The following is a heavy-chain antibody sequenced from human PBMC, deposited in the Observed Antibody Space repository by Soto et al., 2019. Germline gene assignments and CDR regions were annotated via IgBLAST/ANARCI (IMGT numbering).Heavy chain of an antibody. Sequence: GGSLRLSCAASGFTFSSYAMSWVRQAPGGGLEWVSAISGGGGSTYYADSVKGRFAISRDNFKNTLYLQMNNLRDEDTAVYYWAKENSNYDEYFDDWGQGTLVTVSS. V-gene: IGHV3-23*01. CDR1: GFTFSSYA. J-gene: IGHJ4*02. CDR2: ISGGGGST. CDR3: AKENSNYDEYFDD. D-gene: IGHD4-4*01.